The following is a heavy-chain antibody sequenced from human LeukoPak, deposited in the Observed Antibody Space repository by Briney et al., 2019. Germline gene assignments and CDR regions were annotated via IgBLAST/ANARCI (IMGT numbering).Heavy chain of an antibody. CDR2: ISSSSSYI. Sequence: PGGSLRLSCAASGFTFSSYSMNWVRQAPGKGLEWVSSISSSSSYIYYADSVKGRFTISRDNAKNSLYLQMNSLRAEDTAVYYCARGLYPRGSGWYEAFDYWGQGTLVTVSS. CDR1: GFTFSSYS. V-gene: IGHV3-21*01. CDR3: ARGLYPRGSGWYEAFDY. J-gene: IGHJ4*02. D-gene: IGHD6-19*01.